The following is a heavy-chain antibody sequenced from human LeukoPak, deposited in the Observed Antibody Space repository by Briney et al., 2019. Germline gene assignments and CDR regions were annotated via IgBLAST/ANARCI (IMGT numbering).Heavy chain of an antibody. D-gene: IGHD3-22*01. CDR3: ARDFDHYYDSSGIDY. J-gene: IGHJ4*02. Sequence: GGSLRLSCAASGFTFSSYSMNWVRQAPGKGLEWVSYISSSSSTIYYADSVKGRFTISRDNAKNSLYLQMNSLRAEDTAVYYCARDFDHYYDSSGIDYWGQGTLVTVSS. CDR1: GFTFSSYS. CDR2: ISSSSSTI. V-gene: IGHV3-48*01.